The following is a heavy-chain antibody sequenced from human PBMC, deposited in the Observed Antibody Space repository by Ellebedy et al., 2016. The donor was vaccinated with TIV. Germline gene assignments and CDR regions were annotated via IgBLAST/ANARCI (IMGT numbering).Heavy chain of an antibody. CDR2: ISSSSSYI. CDR3: AREFDDYFFDY. CDR1: GFTFSTYS. Sequence: GESLKISCAASGFTFSTYSMNWVRQAPGKGLEWVSSISSSSSYINYADSVKGRFTISRDNSKNTLYLQLNSLRAEDTAVYYCAREFDDYFFDYWGQGTLVTVSS. D-gene: IGHD2-21*02. J-gene: IGHJ4*02. V-gene: IGHV3-21*01.